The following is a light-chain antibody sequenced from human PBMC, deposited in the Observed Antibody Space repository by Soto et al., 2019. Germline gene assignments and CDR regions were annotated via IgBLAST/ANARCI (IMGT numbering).Light chain of an antibody. CDR1: SSDVGGYNY. Sequence: QSALTQPASVSGSPGQSITISCTGTSSDVGGYNYVSWYQQHPGKAPKLMIYEVSNRPSGVSNLFSGSKSGNTASLTLSGLQAEYEADYYCSSYTSSSTRVFGGGTKVTFL. J-gene: IGLJ3*02. CDR3: SSYTSSSTRV. V-gene: IGLV2-14*01. CDR2: EVS.